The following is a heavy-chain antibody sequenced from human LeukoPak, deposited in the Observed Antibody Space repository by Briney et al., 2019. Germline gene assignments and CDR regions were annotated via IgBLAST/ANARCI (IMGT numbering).Heavy chain of an antibody. V-gene: IGHV3-21*01. J-gene: IGHJ4*02. CDR3: ARDNVAAAEINY. D-gene: IGHD6-13*01. Sequence: GGSLRLSCAASGFTFSSYSMNWVRQAPGKGLEWVSSISSSSSYIYYADSVKGRFTISRDNAKNSLYLQMNSLRAEDTAVYYCARDNVAAAEINYWGQGTLVTVSS. CDR1: GFTFSSYS. CDR2: ISSSSSYI.